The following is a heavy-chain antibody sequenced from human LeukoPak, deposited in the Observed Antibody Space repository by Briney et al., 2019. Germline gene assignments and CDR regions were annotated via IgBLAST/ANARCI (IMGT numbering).Heavy chain of an antibody. CDR3: ARESIPSGWYLS. CDR1: GFSVSNNY. CDR2: YYIDATT. V-gene: IGHV3-53*01. D-gene: IGHD6-19*01. Sequence: PGGSLRLSWAASGFSVSNNYMSWVRQAPGQVLAWVSTYYIDATTHYPDYVRGRFSISSDSSKNTLYLQMNSLRVEDTAIYYCARESIPSGWYLSWGQGTLVTVS. J-gene: IGHJ5*02.